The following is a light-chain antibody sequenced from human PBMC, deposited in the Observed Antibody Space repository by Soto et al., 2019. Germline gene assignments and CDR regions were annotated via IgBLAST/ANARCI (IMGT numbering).Light chain of an antibody. V-gene: IGLV2-23*03. J-gene: IGLJ2*01. CDR2: EGS. CDR1: SSDVGSYNL. CDR3: CSYAGSSTVVV. Sequence: QSVLTQPASVSGSPGQSFTISCTGTSSDVGSYNLVSWYQQHPGKAPKLMIYEGSKRPSGVSNRFSGSKSGNTASLTISGLQAEDEADYYCCSYAGSSTVVVFGGGTKLTVL.